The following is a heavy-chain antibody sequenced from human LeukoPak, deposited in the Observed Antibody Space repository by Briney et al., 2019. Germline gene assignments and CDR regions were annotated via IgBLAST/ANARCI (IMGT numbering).Heavy chain of an antibody. V-gene: IGHV3-7*01. CDR1: GFNFGSYS. J-gene: IGHJ4*02. CDR2: IKQDGSEK. Sequence: PGGSLRLSCAASGFNFGSYSMTWVRQAPGKGLEWVANIKQDGSEKYYVDSVKGRFTISRDNAKNSLYLQMNSLRAEDTAVYYCASNDWIQLSPFDYWGQGTLVTVSS. CDR3: ASNDWIQLSPFDY. D-gene: IGHD5-18*01.